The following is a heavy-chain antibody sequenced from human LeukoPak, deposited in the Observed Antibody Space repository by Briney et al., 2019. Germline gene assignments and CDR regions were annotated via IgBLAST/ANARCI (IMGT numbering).Heavy chain of an antibody. J-gene: IGHJ5*02. Sequence: PETLSLTCILSRGSISTDYSSWVRPPPGKGLEWVGNVYHSGSITYNHSLKSRVGMSVDMSKNQFSLNLRSVTAADTASYYCATARQEGGWGSYWFVPWGQGTQVTVSS. D-gene: IGHD3-16*01. CDR1: RGSISTDY. V-gene: IGHV4-59*01. CDR3: ATARQEGGWGSYWFVP. CDR2: VYHSGSI.